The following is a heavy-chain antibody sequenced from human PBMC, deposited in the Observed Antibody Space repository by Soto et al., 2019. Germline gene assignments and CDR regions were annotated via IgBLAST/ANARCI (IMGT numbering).Heavy chain of an antibody. CDR3: AKDTYSNYEHRPFDY. J-gene: IGHJ4*02. CDR1: GFTFSSYA. V-gene: IGHV3-23*01. Sequence: GGSLRLSCAASGFTFSSYAMSWVRQAPGKGLEWVSAIRGSGGSTYYADSVKGRFTISRDNSKNTLYLQMNSLRAEDTAVYYCAKDTYSNYEHRPFDYWGQGTLVTVSS. D-gene: IGHD4-4*01. CDR2: IRGSGGST.